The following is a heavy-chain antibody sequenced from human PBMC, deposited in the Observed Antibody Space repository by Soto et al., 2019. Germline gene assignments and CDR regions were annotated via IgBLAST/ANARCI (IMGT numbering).Heavy chain of an antibody. CDR2: INAGNGNT. Sequence: ASVKVSCKASGYTFTSYAMHWARQAPGQRLEWMGWINAGNGNTKYSQKFQGRVTITRDTSASTAYMELSSLRSEDTAVYYCARGEYQLHPTGSFDPWGQGTLVTVSS. CDR1: GYTFTSYA. CDR3: ARGEYQLHPTGSFDP. D-gene: IGHD2-2*01. J-gene: IGHJ5*02. V-gene: IGHV1-3*01.